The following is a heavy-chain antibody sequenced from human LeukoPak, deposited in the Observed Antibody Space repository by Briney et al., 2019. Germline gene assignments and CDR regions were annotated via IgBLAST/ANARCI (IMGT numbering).Heavy chain of an antibody. CDR3: ARKIVGAYFDY. CDR1: GFTFSSYS. Sequence: GGSLRLSCAASGFTFSSYSMNWVRQAPGKGLEWVSSISSSSSYIYYADSVKGRFTISRDNAKSSLYLQMNSLRAEDTAVYYCARKIVGAYFDYRGQGTLVTVSS. CDR2: ISSSSSYI. V-gene: IGHV3-21*01. D-gene: IGHD1-26*01. J-gene: IGHJ4*02.